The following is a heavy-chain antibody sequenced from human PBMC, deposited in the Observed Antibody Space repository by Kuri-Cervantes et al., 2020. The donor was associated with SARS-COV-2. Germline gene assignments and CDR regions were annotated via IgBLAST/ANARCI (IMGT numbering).Heavy chain of an antibody. Sequence: GGSLRLSCAASGFGFSDYAVHWVRQASGKGLEWVGRVRGKANSYATAYAASVKGRFTIFRDDSKNMAYLQMNSLKTEDTAVYYCTTLIDYWGQGALVTVSS. V-gene: IGHV3-73*01. J-gene: IGHJ4*02. CDR1: GFGFSDYA. CDR3: TTLIDY. CDR2: VRGKANSYAT.